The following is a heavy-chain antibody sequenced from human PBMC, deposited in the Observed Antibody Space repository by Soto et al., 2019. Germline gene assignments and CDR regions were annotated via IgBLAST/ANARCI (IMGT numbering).Heavy chain of an antibody. V-gene: IGHV4-31*03. D-gene: IGHD7-27*01. CDR2: VYHSGST. CDR3: ARDTGLAPTVWGY. J-gene: IGHJ4*03. Sequence: QVQLQDSGPGLVKPSQTLSLTCSVSGDSIRCGGHYWNGIRQFPGKGLEWIGYVYHSGSTHYNPSLRGRLTISIDTSKNQFSLRLISVTAADTALYYCARDTGLAPTVWGYWGHGTQVTVSS. CDR1: GDSIRCGGHY.